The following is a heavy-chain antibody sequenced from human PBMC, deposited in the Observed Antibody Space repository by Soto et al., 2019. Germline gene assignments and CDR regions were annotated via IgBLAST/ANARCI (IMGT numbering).Heavy chain of an antibody. V-gene: IGHV4-34*01. CDR2: INHNGST. J-gene: IGHJ4*02. CDR1: SGSFSRYY. CDR3: ARVGLVITIFGVVTDLYFDY. Sequence: SETLSLNCAVYSGSFSRYYWSWIRQPPGKWLEWIGEINHNGSTNYNPSLKRRVTISVDTSKNQFSLKLCSVTAADTAVYYCARVGLVITIFGVVTDLYFDYWGQGTLVTVSS. D-gene: IGHD3-3*01.